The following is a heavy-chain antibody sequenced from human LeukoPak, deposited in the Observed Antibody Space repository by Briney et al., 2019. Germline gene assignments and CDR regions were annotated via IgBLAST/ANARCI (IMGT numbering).Heavy chain of an antibody. Sequence: SETLSLTCTVSGGSISSGGYYRSWLRQHPGKGLEWIGYIYYSGSTYYNPSLKSRVTISVDTSKNQFSLKLSSVTAADTAVYYCARGSYGSGSYLPNDAFDIWGQGTMVTVSS. CDR3: ARGSYGSGSYLPNDAFDI. D-gene: IGHD3-10*01. CDR2: IYYSGST. CDR1: GGSISSGGYY. J-gene: IGHJ3*02. V-gene: IGHV4-31*03.